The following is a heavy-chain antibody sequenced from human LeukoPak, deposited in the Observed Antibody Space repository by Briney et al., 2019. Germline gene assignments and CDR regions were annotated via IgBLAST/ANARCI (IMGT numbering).Heavy chain of an antibody. V-gene: IGHV4-59*01. D-gene: IGHD3-22*01. CDR2: IYYSGST. Sequence: KPSETLSLTCTVSGGSISSYYWSWIRQPPGKGLEWIGYIYYSGSTNYNPSLKSRVTISVDTSKNQFSLKLSSVTAADTAVYYCARRISTYDSSGYSTGDAFDFWGQGILVTVSS. CDR1: GGSISSYY. CDR3: ARRISTYDSSGYSTGDAFDF. J-gene: IGHJ4*02.